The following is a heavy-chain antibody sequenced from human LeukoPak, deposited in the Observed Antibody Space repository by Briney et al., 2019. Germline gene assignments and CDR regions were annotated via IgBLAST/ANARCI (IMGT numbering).Heavy chain of an antibody. CDR3: ARERGHSYGLGSGAFDI. V-gene: IGHV3-23*01. CDR1: GFTFSSYA. Sequence: GGSLRVSCAASGFTFSSYAMTWVRHAPGKGLEWISLISGSGGSTSYADSVKGRFTISRDNSKNTLYLQMNSLRAEDTAVYYCARERGHSYGLGSGAFDIWGQGTMVTVSS. CDR2: ISGSGGST. J-gene: IGHJ3*02. D-gene: IGHD5-18*01.